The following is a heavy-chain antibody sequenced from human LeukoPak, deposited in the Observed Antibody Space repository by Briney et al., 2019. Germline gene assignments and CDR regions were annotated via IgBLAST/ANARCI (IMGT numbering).Heavy chain of an antibody. D-gene: IGHD5-24*01. V-gene: IGHV3-21*01. J-gene: IGHJ4*02. CDR2: IRSSSSYI. CDR1: GFTFSSYS. Sequence: GGSLRLSCAASGFTFSSYSMNWVRQAPGKGLEWVSSIRSSSSYIYYADSVKGRFTISRDNAKNSLYLQMNSLRVEDMGVYYCASYIYKSLDYWGQGTLVTVSS. CDR3: ASYIYKSLDY.